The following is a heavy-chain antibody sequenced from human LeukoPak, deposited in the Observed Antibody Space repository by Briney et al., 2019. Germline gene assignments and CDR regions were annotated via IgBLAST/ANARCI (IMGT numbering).Heavy chain of an antibody. V-gene: IGHV4-34*01. Sequence: SETLSLTCAVYGGSFSGYYWSWIRQPPGKGLEWIGEINHSGSTNYNPSLKSRVTISVDTSKNQFSLKLSSVTAADTAVYYCARGNVVAPAALTTDHYYYYGMDVWGQGTTVTVSS. D-gene: IGHD2-2*01. CDR1: GGSFSGYY. CDR3: ARGNVVAPAALTTDHYYYYGMDV. CDR2: INHSGST. J-gene: IGHJ6*02.